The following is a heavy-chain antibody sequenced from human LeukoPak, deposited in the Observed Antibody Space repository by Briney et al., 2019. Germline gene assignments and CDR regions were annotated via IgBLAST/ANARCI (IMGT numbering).Heavy chain of an antibody. CDR1: GASISSGGFY. V-gene: IGHV4-31*03. J-gene: IGHJ4*02. CDR3: ARDSGSSHVDY. D-gene: IGHD3-10*01. CDR2: IYYSGST. Sequence: SQTLSLTCTVSGASISSGGFYWNWIRQHPGKGPEWIGYIYYSGSTYYNPSLKTRVTISVDTSKNQFSLKLSSVTAADTAVYYCARDSGSSHVDYWGQGTLVTVSS.